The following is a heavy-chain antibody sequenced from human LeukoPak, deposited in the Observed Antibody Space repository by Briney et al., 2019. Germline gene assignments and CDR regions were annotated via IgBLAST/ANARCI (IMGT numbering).Heavy chain of an antibody. D-gene: IGHD2-2*01. CDR1: GFTFSNAW. Sequence: GGSLRLSCAASGFTFSNAWMSWVRQAPGKGLEWVSSVSDSGGSTYYADSVKGRLTISRDNSKSTLYLQMNSLRAEDTALYYCVKDRCDRTTCPEVWGQGTLVTVSS. CDR3: VKDRCDRTTCPEV. V-gene: IGHV3-23*01. J-gene: IGHJ4*02. CDR2: VSDSGGST.